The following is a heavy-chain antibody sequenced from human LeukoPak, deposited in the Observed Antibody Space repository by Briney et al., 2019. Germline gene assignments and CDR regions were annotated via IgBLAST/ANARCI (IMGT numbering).Heavy chain of an antibody. D-gene: IGHD3-3*01. CDR2: INHSGST. V-gene: IGHV4-34*01. J-gene: IGHJ5*02. CDR1: GGSFSGYY. Sequence: PSETLSLTCAVYGGSFSGYYWSWIRQPPGKGLEWIGEINHSGSTNYNPSLKSRVTISVDTSKNQLSLKLSSVTAADTAVYYCARGPTYYDFWSGYYHWGQGTLVTVSS. CDR3: ARGPTYYDFWSGYYH.